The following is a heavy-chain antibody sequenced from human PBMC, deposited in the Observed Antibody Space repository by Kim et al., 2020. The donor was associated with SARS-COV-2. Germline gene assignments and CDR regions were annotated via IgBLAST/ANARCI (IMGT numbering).Heavy chain of an antibody. CDR3: SRGGSGLGY. Sequence: ASVKVSCKASGYTFTRYNIHGVRQTPGQRLDWSWMIIGGNGNTKYAQKCQGRVTISRDTSANTAALELTSLTCEDTAGYYWSRGGSGLGYWGPGTLLTFSS. D-gene: IGHD2-15*01. CDR1: GYTFTRYN. V-gene: IGHV1-3*01. J-gene: IGHJ4*02. CDR2: IIGGNGNT.